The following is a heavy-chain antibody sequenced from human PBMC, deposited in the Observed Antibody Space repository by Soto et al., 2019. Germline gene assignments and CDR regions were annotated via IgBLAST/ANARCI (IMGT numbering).Heavy chain of an antibody. V-gene: IGHV4-59*01. Sequence: SETLSLTCTVSGGSISTYYRRWIRQPPGKGLEWIGYIYYSGRTNYNPSPKSRVTISVDTSKNQFSLKLSSVTAADTAVYYCARATYSSGWYGLKHYYYYGMDVWGQGTTVTVSS. D-gene: IGHD6-19*01. J-gene: IGHJ6*02. CDR1: GGSISTYY. CDR3: ARATYSSGWYGLKHYYYYGMDV. CDR2: IYYSGRT.